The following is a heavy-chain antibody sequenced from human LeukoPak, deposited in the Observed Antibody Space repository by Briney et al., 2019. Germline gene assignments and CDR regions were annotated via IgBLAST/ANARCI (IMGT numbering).Heavy chain of an antibody. CDR3: ARSPQWELPDY. CDR1: GFIFSTYW. J-gene: IGHJ4*02. Sequence: PGGSLRLSCAASGFIFSTYWMSWVRQAPGKGLEWVASINQDGSEEYYVDSVKGRFTISRDNAKNSLFVEMNSLRAEDTSVYYCARSPQWELPDYWGQGTLVTVSS. D-gene: IGHD1-26*01. V-gene: IGHV3-7*01. CDR2: INQDGSEE.